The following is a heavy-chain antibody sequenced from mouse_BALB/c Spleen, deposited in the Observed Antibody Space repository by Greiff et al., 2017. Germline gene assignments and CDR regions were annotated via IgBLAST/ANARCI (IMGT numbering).Heavy chain of an antibody. CDR2: IWGDGST. J-gene: IGHJ4*01. D-gene: IGHD2-3*01. V-gene: IGHV2-6-7*01. CDR1: GFSLTGYG. Sequence: QVQLQESGPGLVAPSQSLSITCTASGFSLTGYGVNWVRQPPGKGLEWLGMIWGDGSTDYNSALKSRLSISKDHSKSKVFLKMNSLQTDDTARYYCARGNDGYLCAMDYWGQGTSVTVSS. CDR3: ARGNDGYLCAMDY.